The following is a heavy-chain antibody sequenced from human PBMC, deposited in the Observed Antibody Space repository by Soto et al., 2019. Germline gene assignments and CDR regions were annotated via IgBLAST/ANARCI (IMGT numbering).Heavy chain of an antibody. V-gene: IGHV3-23*01. CDR3: AKDKTGVRGGYYYYGVGV. Sequence: GGSLRLSCAASGFPFNSYTMNWVRQAPGKGLEWVSAISNTGVTTFYADSVRGRFTISRDNSKNTLYLQMNSLRAEDTAVYFCAKDKTGVRGGYYYYGVGVWGQGTTVTVSS. D-gene: IGHD1-1*01. CDR1: GFPFNSYT. CDR2: ISNTGVTT. J-gene: IGHJ6*02.